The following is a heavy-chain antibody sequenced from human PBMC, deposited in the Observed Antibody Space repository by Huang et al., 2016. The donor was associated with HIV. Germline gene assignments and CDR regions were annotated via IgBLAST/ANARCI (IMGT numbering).Heavy chain of an antibody. J-gene: IGHJ4*02. CDR3: ARSAYGDLDY. CDR1: GYTFTKYD. D-gene: IGHD4-17*01. CDR2: MNPNTGNT. V-gene: IGHV1-8*01. Sequence: QVHLVQSGAEVKKPGASVKVSCKASGYTFTKYDINWLRQAPGRGLEVRGVMNPNTGNTGFAQSFQGRVTMTRKTSITTAYMELTSLTSEDTAVYYCARSAYGDLDYWGLGTLVIVSS.